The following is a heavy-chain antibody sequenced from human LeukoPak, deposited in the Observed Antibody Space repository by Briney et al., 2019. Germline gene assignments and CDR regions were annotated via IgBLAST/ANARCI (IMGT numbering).Heavy chain of an antibody. CDR1: GGSFGTYY. V-gene: IGHV4-4*07. D-gene: IGHD6-19*01. J-gene: IGHJ5*02. Sequence: SETPSLTCTVSGGSFGTYYWTWVRQSAGKGLEWIGRLSPSGTTNYSPSLKNRVSVSGDTSKRQFSLSLRSVTAADTAMYYCAATGAGRGWYFGELQTWGQGILVAVS. CDR3: AATGAGRGWYFGELQT. CDR2: LSPSGTT.